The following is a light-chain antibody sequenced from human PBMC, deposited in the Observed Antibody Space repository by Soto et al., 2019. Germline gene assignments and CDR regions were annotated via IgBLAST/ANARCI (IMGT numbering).Light chain of an antibody. CDR2: GAS. CDR3: LQYGRSIT. V-gene: IGKV3-20*01. J-gene: IGKJ5*01. CDR1: RSVSSSS. Sequence: EMVRTQSPGTLSWSSGERATLSCMAGRSVSSSSLAWDQQKPGQAPRLLIYGASSRATGIPDRFSGSGSGTDFALTIIRLEREDFAVYFCLQYGRSITLGQGTRLEIK.